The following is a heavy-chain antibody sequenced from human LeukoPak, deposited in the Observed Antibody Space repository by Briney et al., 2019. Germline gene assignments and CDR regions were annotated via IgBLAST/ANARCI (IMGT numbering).Heavy chain of an antibody. V-gene: IGHV5-51*01. CDR3: ARLYDSSGYYIWFDP. CDR1: GYSFTSYW. CDR2: IYPGDSDT. Sequence: GESLKISCKGSGYSFTSYWIGWVRQMPGKGLEWMGIIYPGDSDTRYSPSFQGQVTISADKSISTAYLQWSSLKASDTAMYYCARLYDSSGYYIWFDPWGQGTLVTVSS. D-gene: IGHD3-22*01. J-gene: IGHJ5*02.